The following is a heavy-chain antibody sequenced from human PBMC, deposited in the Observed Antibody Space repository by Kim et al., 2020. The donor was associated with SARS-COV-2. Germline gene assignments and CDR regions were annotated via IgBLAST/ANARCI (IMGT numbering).Heavy chain of an antibody. CDR3: ARDPWLSVRGLTYSYYGMDV. CDR2: VWYDGSNK. D-gene: IGHD3-10*02. CDR1: GFTFSSYG. Sequence: GGSLRLSCAASGFTFSSYGMHWVRQAPGKGLEWVAVVWYDGSNKYYADSVKGRFTISRDNSKNTLYLQMNSLRAEDTALYYCARDPWLSVRGLTYSYYGMDVWGQGTTVTVSS. J-gene: IGHJ6*02. V-gene: IGHV3-33*01.